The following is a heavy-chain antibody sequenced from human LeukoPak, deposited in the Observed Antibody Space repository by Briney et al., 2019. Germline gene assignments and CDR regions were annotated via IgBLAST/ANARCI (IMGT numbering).Heavy chain of an antibody. CDR2: IYYTGST. CDR3: ARASLIRGFYGMDV. D-gene: IGHD5-12*01. CDR1: GGSISSSTYY. J-gene: IGHJ6*02. V-gene: IGHV4-39*01. Sequence: SETLSLTCTVSGGSISSSTYYWVWIRQPPGKGLEWIGNIYYTGSTRYNPSLRSRVSMSVDTSKNQFSLRLNSVTAADTAVYYCARASLIRGFYGMDVWGQGTTVTVSS.